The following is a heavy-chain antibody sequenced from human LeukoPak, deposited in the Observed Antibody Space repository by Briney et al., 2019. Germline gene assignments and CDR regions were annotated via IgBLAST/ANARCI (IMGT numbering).Heavy chain of an antibody. CDR1: GFTFSSYG. J-gene: IGHJ4*02. D-gene: IGHD6-19*01. Sequence: GGSLRLSCAASGFTFSSYGMHWVRQAPGKGLEWVAFIRYDGSNKYYADSVKGRFTISRDNSKNTLYLQMNSRRAEDTAVYYCAKTIAVAFTSGYFDYWGQGTLVTVSS. V-gene: IGHV3-30*02. CDR3: AKTIAVAFTSGYFDY. CDR2: IRYDGSNK.